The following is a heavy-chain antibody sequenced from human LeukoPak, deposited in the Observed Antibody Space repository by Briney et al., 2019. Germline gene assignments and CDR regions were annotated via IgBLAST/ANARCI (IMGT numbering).Heavy chain of an antibody. J-gene: IGHJ4*02. CDR2: IWYDGSNK. V-gene: IGHV3-33*01. D-gene: IGHD3-22*01. CDR3: ARGQEYYYDSSAYSKFDY. CDR1: GFTFNNYG. Sequence: GGSLRLSCAASGFTFNNYGMHWVRQAPGKGLEWVAAIWYDGSNKYYADSVKGRFTISRDNSKNTLYLQMNSQRAEDTALYYCARGQEYYYDSSAYSKFDYWGQGTLVTVSS.